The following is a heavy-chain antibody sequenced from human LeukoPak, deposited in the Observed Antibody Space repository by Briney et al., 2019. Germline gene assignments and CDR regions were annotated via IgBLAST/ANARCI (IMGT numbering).Heavy chain of an antibody. CDR1: GYTFTGYY. V-gene: IGHV1-2*02. D-gene: IGHD2-15*01. CDR3: ARDCSGGSWGGGCRRGFDY. J-gene: IGHJ4*02. Sequence: ASVKVSCKASGYTFTGYYMHWVRQAPGQGLEWMGWINPNSGGTNYAQKFQGRVTMTRDTSISTAYMELSRLRSDDTAVYYCARDCSGGSWGGGCRRGFDYWGQGTLVTVSS. CDR2: INPNSGGT.